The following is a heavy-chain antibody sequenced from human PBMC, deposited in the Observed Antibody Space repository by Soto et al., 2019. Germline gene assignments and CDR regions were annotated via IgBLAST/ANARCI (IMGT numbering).Heavy chain of an antibody. CDR1: GFTFSSYS. CDR3: AKSSQIDC. V-gene: IGHV3-23*01. J-gene: IGHJ4*02. Sequence: PGGSLRLSCAASGFTFSSYSMTWVRQAPGKGLEWVAVIGDTGGTTYYADSVKGRFAISRDNSKNTLYLQMNSLRVEDTALYYCAKSSQIDCVGQGTLVTVSS. CDR2: IGDTGGTT.